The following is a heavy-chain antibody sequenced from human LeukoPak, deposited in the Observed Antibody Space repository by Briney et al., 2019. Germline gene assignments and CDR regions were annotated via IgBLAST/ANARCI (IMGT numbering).Heavy chain of an antibody. CDR2: ISSDGINK. Sequence: GGSLRLSCAASGFTFSSYDIHWVRQAPGKGLEWVALISSDGINKYFADSVKGRFTISTDNSKNTLYLQMNSLRPGDTAVYYCAKCCPMDVWGQGTTVTVSS. D-gene: IGHD4/OR15-4a*01. CDR3: AKCCPMDV. V-gene: IGHV3-30*18. CDR1: GFTFSSYD. J-gene: IGHJ6*02.